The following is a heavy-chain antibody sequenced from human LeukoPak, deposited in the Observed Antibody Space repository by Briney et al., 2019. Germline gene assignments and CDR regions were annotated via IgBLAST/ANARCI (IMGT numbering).Heavy chain of an antibody. CDR1: GFTFSGLT. D-gene: IGHD1-14*01. CDR3: AKMKGHPLPKYHMDV. CDR2: ISGSGDNT. J-gene: IGHJ6*01. Sequence: GGSLRLSCAASGFTFSGLTMSWVRRTPGKGLEWVSGISGSGDNTLYADSVKGRFTISRDNSKNTLYLEMNSLRAEDTAIYYCAKMKGHPLPKYHMDVWGQGTTVTVSS. V-gene: IGHV3-23*01.